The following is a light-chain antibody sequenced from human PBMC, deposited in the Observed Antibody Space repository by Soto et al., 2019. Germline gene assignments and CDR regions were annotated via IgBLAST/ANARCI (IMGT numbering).Light chain of an antibody. CDR2: GAS. Sequence: EIVMTQSPATLSVSPGERATLSCRASQSVGSNLAWYQQKPGQAPRLLIYGASTRATGIPARFSGSGSGTEFTLTISSLQSEDFAIYFCQQYNNLPPDRTLGQGTKVEIK. CDR1: QSVGSN. CDR3: QQYNNLPPDRT. J-gene: IGKJ1*01. V-gene: IGKV3-15*01.